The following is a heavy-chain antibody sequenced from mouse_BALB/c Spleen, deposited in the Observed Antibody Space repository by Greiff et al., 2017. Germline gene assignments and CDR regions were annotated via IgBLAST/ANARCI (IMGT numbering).Heavy chain of an antibody. CDR2: ISSGGSYT. J-gene: IGHJ3*01. Sequence: EVKLMESGGGLVKPGGSLKLSCAASGFTFSSYAMSWVRQSPEKRLEWVAEISSGGSYTYYPDTVTGRFTISRDNAKNTLYLEMSSLRSEDTAMYYCARPSTMITSGFAYWGQGTLVTVSA. V-gene: IGHV5-9-4*01. CDR3: ARPSTMITSGFAY. CDR1: GFTFSSYA. D-gene: IGHD2-4*01.